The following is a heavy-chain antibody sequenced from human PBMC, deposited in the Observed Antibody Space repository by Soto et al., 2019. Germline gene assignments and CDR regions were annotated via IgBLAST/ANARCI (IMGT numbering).Heavy chain of an antibody. J-gene: IGHJ3*02. Sequence: SVKVSCKASGGTFSSDAISWLRQAPGQGLEWMGGIIPIFGTANYAQKFQGRVTITADKSTSTAYMELSSLRSEDTAVYYCAIGEMIVAVAKASDYSFDIWGQGTMVTVS. D-gene: IGHD3-22*01. V-gene: IGHV1-69*06. CDR1: GGTFSSDA. CDR3: AIGEMIVAVAKASDYSFDI. CDR2: IIPIFGTA.